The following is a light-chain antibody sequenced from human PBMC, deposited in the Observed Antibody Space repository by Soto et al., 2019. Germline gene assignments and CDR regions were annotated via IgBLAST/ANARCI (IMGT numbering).Light chain of an antibody. CDR1: SSNIGSNT. Sequence: QSVLTQPPSASGTPGQRVTISCSGSSSNIGSNTGKWDQQLPGTAPKLLIYSNNQRPSGVPDRFSGSKSGNTASLTVSGLQAEDEADYYCSSYAGSSNVFGTGTKVTVL. V-gene: IGLV1-44*01. CDR3: SSYAGSSNV. J-gene: IGLJ1*01. CDR2: SNN.